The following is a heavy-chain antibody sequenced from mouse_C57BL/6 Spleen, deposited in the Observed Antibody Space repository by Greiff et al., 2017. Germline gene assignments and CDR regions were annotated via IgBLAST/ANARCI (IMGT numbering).Heavy chain of an antibody. J-gene: IGHJ4*01. CDR1: GYSITSGYY. V-gene: IGHV3-6*01. CDR2: ISYDGSN. CDR3: ASYSNYLGDAMDY. Sequence: EVQLQQSGPGLVKPSQSLSLTCYVTGYSITSGYYWNWIRQFPGNKLEWMGYISYDGSNNYNPSLKNRISITRDTSKNQFFLKLNSVTTEDTATYYCASYSNYLGDAMDYWGQGTSVTVSS. D-gene: IGHD2-5*01.